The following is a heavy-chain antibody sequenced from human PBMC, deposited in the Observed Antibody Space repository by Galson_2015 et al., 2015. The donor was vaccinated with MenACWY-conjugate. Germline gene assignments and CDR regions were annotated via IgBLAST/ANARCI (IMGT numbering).Heavy chain of an antibody. V-gene: IGHV5-51*01. J-gene: IGHJ3*01. CDR3: ARLWCTGGSCHSDAYDV. CDR1: GYNFTNYW. CDR2: FYPGDSDT. Sequence: QYGAEVKKPGESLQISCTGSGYNFTNYWIACVRQMPGKGLEWMGIFYPGDSDTRYSPSFQVQVTMSADQSINTAYLQWSSLKASYGAMYYCARLWCTGGSCHSDAYDVWGQGTMVTVSS. D-gene: IGHD2-15*01.